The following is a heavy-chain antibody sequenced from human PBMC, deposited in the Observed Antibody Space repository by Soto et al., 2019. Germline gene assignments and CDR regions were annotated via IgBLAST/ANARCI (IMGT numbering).Heavy chain of an antibody. CDR3: ATSYGSGYRAFDY. D-gene: IGHD3-10*01. CDR1: GDTFSFYT. Sequence: QVQLVQSGAELKKPGSSVKVSCKASGDTFSFYTINWVRQAPGLGLEWMGRVNPILSMSNYAQKFQGRVTMTAHKSTSTAYVELRRLRSEATAFYYCATSYGSGYRAFDYWGQGALVTVSS. V-gene: IGHV1-69*02. J-gene: IGHJ4*02. CDR2: VNPILSMS.